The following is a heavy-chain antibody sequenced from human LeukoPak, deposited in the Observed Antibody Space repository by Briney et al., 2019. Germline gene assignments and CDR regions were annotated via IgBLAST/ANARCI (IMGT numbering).Heavy chain of an antibody. J-gene: IGHJ4*02. Sequence: EGSLRLSCAASGFTFSSYGMHWVRQAPGKGLEWVAVIWYDGSNKYYADSVKGRFTISRDNSKNTLYLQMNSLRAEDTAVYYCARGGRRTTPSRFSYYSDYWGQGTLVTVSS. CDR2: IWYDGSNK. V-gene: IGHV3-33*01. D-gene: IGHD1-1*01. CDR1: GFTFSSYG. CDR3: ARGGRRTTPSRFSYYSDY.